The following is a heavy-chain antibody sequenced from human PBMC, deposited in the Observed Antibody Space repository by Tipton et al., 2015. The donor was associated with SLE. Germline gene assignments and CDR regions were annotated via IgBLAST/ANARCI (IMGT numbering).Heavy chain of an antibody. CDR1: GGSFSGCY. J-gene: IGHJ2*01. CDR3: ARFSPAAGLWYFDL. Sequence: TLSLTCAVYGGSFSGCYWSWIRRPPGKGLGWIGEINHSGSTNYNPSLKSRVTISVDTSKNQFSLKLSSVTAADTAVYYCARFSPAAGLWYFDLWGRGTLVTVSS. V-gene: IGHV4-34*01. D-gene: IGHD6-13*01. CDR2: INHSGST.